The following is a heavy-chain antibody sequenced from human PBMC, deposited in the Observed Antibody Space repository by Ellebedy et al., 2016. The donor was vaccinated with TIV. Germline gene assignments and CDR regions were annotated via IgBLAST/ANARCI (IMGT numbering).Heavy chain of an antibody. Sequence: SETLSLTCTVSGGSISSSSYYWSWIRQPPGTGLEWIGEINHSGSTNYNPSLKSRVTISVDTSKNQFSLKLSSVTAADTAVYYCARGQTYHTYYYDSSGYSPGAFDIWGQGTMVTVSS. J-gene: IGHJ3*02. CDR1: GGSISSSSYY. CDR3: ARGQTYHTYYYDSSGYSPGAFDI. V-gene: IGHV4-39*07. CDR2: INHSGST. D-gene: IGHD3-22*01.